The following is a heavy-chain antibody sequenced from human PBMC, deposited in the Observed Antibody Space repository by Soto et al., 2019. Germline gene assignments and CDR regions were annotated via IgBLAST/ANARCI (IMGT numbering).Heavy chain of an antibody. CDR1: VGSISSSSYY. V-gene: IGHV4-39*01. Sequence: PSETLSLTCTVSVGSISSSSYYWGWILQPPGKGLEWIGSIYYSGSTYYNPSLKSRVTISVDTSKNQFSLKLSSVTAADTAVYYCARRQKLLWFGESHWFDPWGQGTLVTVSS. D-gene: IGHD3-10*01. CDR3: ARRQKLLWFGESHWFDP. J-gene: IGHJ5*02. CDR2: IYYSGST.